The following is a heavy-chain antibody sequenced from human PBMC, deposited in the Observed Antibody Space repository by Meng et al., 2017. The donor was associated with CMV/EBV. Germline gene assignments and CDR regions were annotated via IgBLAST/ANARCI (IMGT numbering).Heavy chain of an antibody. CDR2: INPNSGGT. J-gene: IGHJ3*02. CDR3: ARDQGYCSSTSCLEGAFDI. V-gene: IGHV1-2*02. CDR1: GYTFTGYY. Sequence: ASVKVSCKASGYTFTGYYMHWVRQAPGQGLEWMGWINPNSGGTNYAQKFQGRVTMTRDTSISTAYMELSRLRSDDTAVYYCARDQGYCSSTSCLEGAFDIWGQGTMVTVSS. D-gene: IGHD2-2*01.